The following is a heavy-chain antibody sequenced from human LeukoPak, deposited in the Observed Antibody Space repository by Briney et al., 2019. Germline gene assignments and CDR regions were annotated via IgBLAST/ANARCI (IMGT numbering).Heavy chain of an antibody. CDR2: IEQNENEK. D-gene: IGHD2-2*01. V-gene: IGHV3-7*01. Sequence: PGGSLTLSCAASGFTFSSYWMTWLRHAPGKGLEWVATIEQNENEKHYVDSVKGRLAISRDNDRNSLYLQMNSLRGEETAVYYCARDSWARVVRPYMDVWGKGTTVTVSS. CDR3: ARDSWARVVRPYMDV. CDR1: GFTFSSYW. J-gene: IGHJ6*03.